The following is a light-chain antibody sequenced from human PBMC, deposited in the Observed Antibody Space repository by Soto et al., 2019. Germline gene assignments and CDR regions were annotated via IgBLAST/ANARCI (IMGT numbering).Light chain of an antibody. CDR2: GAS. J-gene: IGKJ4*01. CDR1: QSVSSN. CDR3: QQYNNWPPNT. V-gene: IGKV3-15*01. Sequence: EIVMTQSPATLSVSPGERDTLSCRASQSVSSNLAWYQQKPGQAPRLLIYGASTRATGIPARFSGSGSGTDFTLTISSLQSEDFAVYYCQQYNNWPPNTFGGGTKVEIK.